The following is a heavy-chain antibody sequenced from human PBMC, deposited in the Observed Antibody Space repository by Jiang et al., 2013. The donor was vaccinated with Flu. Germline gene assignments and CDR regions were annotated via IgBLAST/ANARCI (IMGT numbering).Heavy chain of an antibody. J-gene: IGHJ6*02. V-gene: IGHV1-18*01. CDR3: ARDRSTQGYGMDV. CDR1: GYLFSSYG. Sequence: SGAEVKKPGAAVKVSCKASGYLFSSYGITWVRQAPGQGLEWMGWISIYNGKISYAQEFQGRVTITPDTSTSTAYLELKSLRSDDTATYYCARDRSTQGYGMDVWGQGTTVTVSS. CDR2: ISIYNGKI.